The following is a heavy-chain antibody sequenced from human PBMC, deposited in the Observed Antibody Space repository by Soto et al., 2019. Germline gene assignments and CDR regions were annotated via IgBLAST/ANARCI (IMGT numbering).Heavy chain of an antibody. Sequence: QVQLVQSGAEVREPGASVKVSCKASGYSFTSLDINCVRQTTGQGLEWMGWMQPSSGRTGYAQRFQGRVTMTRDTSITPAYMELSSLTSDDTAFYYCARGVTAGVDYWGQGTLVTVSS. V-gene: IGHV1-8*01. CDR2: MQPSSGRT. CDR3: ARGVTAGVDY. D-gene: IGHD1-26*01. CDR1: GYSFTSLD. J-gene: IGHJ4*02.